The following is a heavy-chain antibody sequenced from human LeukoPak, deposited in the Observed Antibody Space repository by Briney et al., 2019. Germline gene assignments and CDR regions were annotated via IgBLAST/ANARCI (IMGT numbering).Heavy chain of an antibody. CDR3: AKSKSPYPMDYIFDF. CDR1: GFSFGSYG. CDR2: ISNDGSIT. Sequence: GGSLRLSCAASGFSFGSYGMHWVRQAPGKGLEWVAVISNDGSITKYGDPVRGRFTISRDNSKNTLYVQMNSLRTDDAAVYYCAKSKSPYPMDYIFDFWGQGTRVTVSS. D-gene: IGHD4-11*01. J-gene: IGHJ4*02. V-gene: IGHV3-30*18.